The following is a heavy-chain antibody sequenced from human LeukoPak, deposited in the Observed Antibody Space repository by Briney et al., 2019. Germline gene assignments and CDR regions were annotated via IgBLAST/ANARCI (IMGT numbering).Heavy chain of an antibody. V-gene: IGHV3-23*01. Sequence: PGGSLRLSCAASGFSFSSYAMSWVRQAPGKALEWVSGISGSGGSTYYADSVKGRFTISRDNSRNTLYLQMNSLGADDTAVYYCARSIYGSGSDFDSWGQGTLVTVSS. D-gene: IGHD3-10*01. J-gene: IGHJ4*02. CDR2: ISGSGGST. CDR3: ARSIYGSGSDFDS. CDR1: GFSFSSYA.